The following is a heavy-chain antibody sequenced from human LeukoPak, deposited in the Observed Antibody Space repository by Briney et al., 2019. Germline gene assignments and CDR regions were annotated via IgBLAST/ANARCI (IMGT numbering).Heavy chain of an antibody. CDR2: INPSGGGT. J-gene: IGHJ4*02. CDR1: GYTFTSYY. Sequence: ASVKVSCKASGYTFTSYYIHWVRQAPGQGLEWVGIINPSGGGTSYAQKFQGRVTMTRDTSTTTVYMELSSLRSEDTAVYYCARGGSGWPSTAFDYWGQGTLVTVSS. V-gene: IGHV1-46*01. D-gene: IGHD6-19*01. CDR3: ARGGSGWPSTAFDY.